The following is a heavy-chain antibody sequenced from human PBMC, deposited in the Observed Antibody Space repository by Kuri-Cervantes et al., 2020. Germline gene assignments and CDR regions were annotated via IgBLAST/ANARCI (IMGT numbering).Heavy chain of an antibody. CDR1: GFTFSSYG. Sequence: GESLKISCAASGFTFSSYGMHWVRQHPGKGLEWVAVIWYDGSNKYYADSVKGRFTISRDNSKNTLYLQMNSLRAEDTAVYYCARVGIAAAGPSYFDYWGQGTLVTVSS. CDR2: IWYDGSNK. V-gene: IGHV3-30*19. CDR3: ARVGIAAAGPSYFDY. D-gene: IGHD6-13*01. J-gene: IGHJ4*02.